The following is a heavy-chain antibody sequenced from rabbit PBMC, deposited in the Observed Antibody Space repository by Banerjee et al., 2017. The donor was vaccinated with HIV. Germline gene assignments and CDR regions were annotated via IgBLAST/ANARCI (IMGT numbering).Heavy chain of an antibody. CDR2: IGTTTGNN. CDR3: ARGGYINGWLRVALTRLDL. Sequence: QEQLVESGGGLVKPEGSLTLTCKASRFDFSSNPMCWVRQAPGKGLELIACIGTTTGNNDNASRVNGRFTISRSTCLYTVDLKMTSLTAADTATYFCARGGYINGWLRVALTRLDLWGPGTLVTVS. J-gene: IGHJ3*01. D-gene: IGHD6-1*01. CDR1: RFDFSSNP. V-gene: IGHV1S47*01.